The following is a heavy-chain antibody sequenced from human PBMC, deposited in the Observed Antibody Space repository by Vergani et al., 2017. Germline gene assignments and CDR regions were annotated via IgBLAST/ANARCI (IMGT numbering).Heavy chain of an antibody. D-gene: IGHD3-9*01. J-gene: IGHJ4*02. V-gene: IGHV1-46*03. Sequence: QVQVVQSGAEVKKSGASVKVSCKTSGYTFSNYYMHWVRQAPGQGLEWMGIINPSGGHTNYAQKFQGRVTMTRDTSTSTVYMELGSLRSEDTAIYYCARGDFGFLTGLRFWGQGTLVTVSA. CDR3: ARGDFGFLTGLRF. CDR2: INPSGGHT. CDR1: GYTFSNYY.